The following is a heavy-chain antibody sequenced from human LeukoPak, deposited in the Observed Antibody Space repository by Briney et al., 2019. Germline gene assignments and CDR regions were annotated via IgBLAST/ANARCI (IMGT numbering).Heavy chain of an antibody. CDR1: GGSISSYY. V-gene: IGHV4-4*07. CDR3: ARDRRGRTYYFDY. J-gene: IGHJ4*02. CDR2: IYTSGRT. Sequence: KPSETLSLTCTVPGGSISSYYWSWIRQPAGEGLEWLGRIYTSGRTNYTPSLNSRVTMSVDTSKNQFSLKLSSVTDADTAVYYCARDRRGRTYYFDYWGQGTLVTVSS.